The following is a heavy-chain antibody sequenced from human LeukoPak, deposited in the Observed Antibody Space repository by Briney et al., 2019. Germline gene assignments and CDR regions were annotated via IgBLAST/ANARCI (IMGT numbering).Heavy chain of an antibody. Sequence: SETLSLTCTVSGGSIGSYYWSWIRQPAGKGLEWIGRIYTRGNTNYSPSLESRVTMSVDTSKNQFSLKLTSVTAADTALYYCARVGFYDYGMDVWGQGTTVTVSS. V-gene: IGHV4-4*07. D-gene: IGHD3-16*01. CDR2: IYTRGNT. J-gene: IGHJ6*02. CDR3: ARVGFYDYGMDV. CDR1: GGSIGSYY.